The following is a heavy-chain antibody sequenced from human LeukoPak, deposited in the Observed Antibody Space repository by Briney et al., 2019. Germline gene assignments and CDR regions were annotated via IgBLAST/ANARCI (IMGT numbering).Heavy chain of an antibody. J-gene: IGHJ5*02. CDR3: ARVQGMSGYFLIDL. D-gene: IGHD3-3*01. Sequence: SETLSLTCTVSGASISTYYWSWVRQPPGKGLEWIGYIYYSGNTNYNPSLKSRVTISVDTSKNQLTLRLNSVTAADTAVYYCARVQGMSGYFLIDLWGQGTLVTVSS. CDR1: GASISTYY. CDR2: IYYSGNT. V-gene: IGHV4-59*01.